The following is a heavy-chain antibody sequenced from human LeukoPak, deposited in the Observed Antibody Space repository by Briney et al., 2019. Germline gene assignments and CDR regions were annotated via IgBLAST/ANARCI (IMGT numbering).Heavy chain of an antibody. J-gene: IGHJ5*02. V-gene: IGHV1-2*02. Sequence: GASVKVSCKASGYTFTAYYLHWVRQAPGQGLEWMGWINPNSGGTNYAQKFQGRVTMTRDTSISTAYMELSRLRSDDTAVYYCARADYYGSGSYGNWFDPWGQGTLVTVSS. CDR1: GYTFTAYY. CDR3: ARADYYGSGSYGNWFDP. D-gene: IGHD3-10*01. CDR2: INPNSGGT.